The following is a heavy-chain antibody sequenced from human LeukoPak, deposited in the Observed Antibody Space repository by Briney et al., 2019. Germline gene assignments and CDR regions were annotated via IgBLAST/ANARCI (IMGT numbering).Heavy chain of an antibody. D-gene: IGHD2-2*02. CDR3: AKDSGDIVVVPAAIPPPGAYGSGSYYGYYYMDV. J-gene: IGHJ6*03. CDR1: GFTFSDYY. V-gene: IGHV3-11*04. CDR2: ISSSGSTI. Sequence: SGGSLRLSCAASGFTFSDYYMSWIRQAPGEGLEWVSYISSSGSTIYYADSVKGRFTISRDNAKNSLYLQMNSLRAEDTAVYYCAKDSGDIVVVPAAIPPPGAYGSGSYYGYYYMDVWGKGTTVTISS.